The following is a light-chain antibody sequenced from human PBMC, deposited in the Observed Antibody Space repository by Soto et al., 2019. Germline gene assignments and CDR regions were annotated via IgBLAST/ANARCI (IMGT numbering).Light chain of an antibody. Sequence: QSALTQPASVSGYPGQSITISCTGTSSDIGGYDYVSWYQQHPGKAPKLMIYEVINRPSGVSNRFSGSKSGNTASLTISGLQTEDEADYYCSSYTSTVTLVFGGGTKLTVL. J-gene: IGLJ2*01. CDR1: SSDIGGYDY. CDR3: SSYTSTVTLV. CDR2: EVI. V-gene: IGLV2-14*01.